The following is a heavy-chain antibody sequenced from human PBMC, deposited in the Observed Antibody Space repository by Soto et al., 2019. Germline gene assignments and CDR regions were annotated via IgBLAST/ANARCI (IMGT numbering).Heavy chain of an antibody. J-gene: IGHJ3*02. CDR3: ARDADILTGSDAFDI. CDR2: ISSSSSYT. Sequence: QVQLVESGGGLVKPGGSLRLSCAASGFTFSDYYMSWIRQAPGKGLEWVSYISSSSSYTNYADSVKGRFTISRDNAKNSLYLQMNRLRAEDTAVYYCARDADILTGSDAFDIWRQGTMVTVSS. D-gene: IGHD3-9*01. CDR1: GFTFSDYY. V-gene: IGHV3-11*05.